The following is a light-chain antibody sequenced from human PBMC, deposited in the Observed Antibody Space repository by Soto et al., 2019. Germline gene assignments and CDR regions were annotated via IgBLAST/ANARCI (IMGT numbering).Light chain of an antibody. Sequence: SYELTQPASASVAPGQTARIPWRGNNIRTKSVHWYQQKPGQAPVLVVYADTDRPSGIPERFSGSNSGNTATLTISRVEAGDEADYSWQVWDSSSDQWVFGGGTKLTVL. CDR1: NIRTKS. CDR3: QVWDSSSDQWV. CDR2: ADT. V-gene: IGLV3-21*02. J-gene: IGLJ3*02.